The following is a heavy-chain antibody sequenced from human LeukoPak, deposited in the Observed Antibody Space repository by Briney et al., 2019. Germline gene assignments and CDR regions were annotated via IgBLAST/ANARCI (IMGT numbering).Heavy chain of an antibody. Sequence: GGSLRLSCAASGFTFSSYAMHWVRQAPGKGLEWVAVISYDGSNKYYADSVKGRFTISRDNSKNTLYLQMNSLRAEDTAVYYCARAPGIAATAGGYWGQGTLVTVSS. J-gene: IGHJ4*02. CDR3: ARAPGIAATAGGY. CDR1: GFTFSSYA. D-gene: IGHD6-13*01. V-gene: IGHV3-30-3*01. CDR2: ISYDGSNK.